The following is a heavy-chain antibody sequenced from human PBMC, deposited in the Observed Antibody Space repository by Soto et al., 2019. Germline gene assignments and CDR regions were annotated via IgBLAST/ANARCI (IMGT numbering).Heavy chain of an antibody. D-gene: IGHD6-13*01. Sequence: SETLSLTCAVSGGSISSSNWWSWVRQPPGKGLEWIGEIYHSGSTNYNPSLKSRVTISVDKSKNRFSLKLSSVTAADTAVYYCAGFSSSWYPDAFDIWGQGTMVTVSS. CDR1: GGSISSSNW. CDR3: AGFSSSWYPDAFDI. J-gene: IGHJ3*02. V-gene: IGHV4-4*02. CDR2: IYHSGST.